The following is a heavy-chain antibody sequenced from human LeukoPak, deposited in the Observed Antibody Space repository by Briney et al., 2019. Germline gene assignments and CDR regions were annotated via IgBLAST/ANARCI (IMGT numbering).Heavy chain of an antibody. CDR1: GYTFTGYY. CDR2: INPNSGGT. CDR3: AREIKDYRTWGRDY. J-gene: IGHJ4*02. V-gene: IGHV1-2*02. Sequence: ASVKVSCKASGYTFTGYYMHWVRQAPGQGLEWMGWINPNSGGTNYAQKFQGRVTMTRDTSISTAYMELSRLRSDDTAVYYCAREIKDYRTWGRDYWGQGTLVTVSS. D-gene: IGHD4-11*01.